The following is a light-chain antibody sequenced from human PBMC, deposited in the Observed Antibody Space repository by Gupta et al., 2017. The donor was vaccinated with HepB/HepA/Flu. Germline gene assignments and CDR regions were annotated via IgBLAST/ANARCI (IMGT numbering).Light chain of an antibody. Sequence: QMNQAPSTLSASVGNRVTITCRASQSISTWLTWYQQKPGKAPKLLIYKASSLESGVPSRFSGSGSGTEFTLTISSLQPDDFATYYCQQYNNYLFTFGPGTKVDI. CDR1: QSISTW. CDR3: QQYNNYLFT. CDR2: KAS. V-gene: IGKV1-5*03. J-gene: IGKJ3*01.